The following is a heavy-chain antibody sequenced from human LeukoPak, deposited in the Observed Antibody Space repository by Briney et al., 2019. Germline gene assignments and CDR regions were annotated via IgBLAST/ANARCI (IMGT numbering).Heavy chain of an antibody. CDR1: AFTFSSYS. CDR3: ARAVYCSGGGCFWYFDL. D-gene: IGHD2-15*01. Sequence: PGGSLRLSCAASAFTFSSYSMNWVRQAPGKGLEWVSSISSSGSYIYYADSVKGRFTISRDNAKKSLYLQMNSLRAEDTAVYYCARAVYCSGGGCFWYFDLWGRGTLVTVSS. CDR2: ISSSGSYI. V-gene: IGHV3-21*01. J-gene: IGHJ2*01.